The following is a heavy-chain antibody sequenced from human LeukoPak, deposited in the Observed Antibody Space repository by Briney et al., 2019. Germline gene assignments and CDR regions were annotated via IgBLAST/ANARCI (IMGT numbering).Heavy chain of an antibody. V-gene: IGHV3-73*01. Sequence: GGSLRLSCAASGFTFSGSAMHWVRQASGKGLEWVGRIRSKASSYATAYAASVKGRFTISRDGSKNTAYLQMNSLKTEDTAVYYCTTRLAAADYWGQGTLVTVSS. CDR1: GFTFSGSA. J-gene: IGHJ4*02. CDR2: IRSKASSYAT. CDR3: TTRLAAADY. D-gene: IGHD6-13*01.